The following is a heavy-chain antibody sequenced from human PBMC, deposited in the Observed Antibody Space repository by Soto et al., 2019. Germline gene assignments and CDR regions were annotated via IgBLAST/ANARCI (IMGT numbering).Heavy chain of an antibody. CDR2: IYWDDDK. CDR1: GFSLSPSSVF. Sequence: PGPTLVNPTQTLTLTCTFSGFSLSPSSVFVAWIRQPSGKALEWLALIYWDDDKRYSPSMKSRLTITKDTSKNQVVLTMANMDPVDTATYYCVRPSGGYDLYYFDYWGQGTLVTVSS. D-gene: IGHD5-12*01. J-gene: IGHJ4*02. V-gene: IGHV2-5*02. CDR3: VRPSGGYDLYYFDY.